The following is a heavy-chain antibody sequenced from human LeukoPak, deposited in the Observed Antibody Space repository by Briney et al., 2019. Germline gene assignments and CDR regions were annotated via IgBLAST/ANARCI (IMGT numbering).Heavy chain of an antibody. CDR1: GFTFSSYA. J-gene: IGHJ4*02. Sequence: GGSLRLSCAASGFTFSSYAMHWVRQAPGKGLEYVSAISSNGGSTYYANFVKGRFTISRDNSKNTLYLQMGSLRAKDMAVYYCARGVPTTVTTLYDYWGQGTLVTVSS. D-gene: IGHD4-17*01. V-gene: IGHV3-64*01. CDR3: ARGVPTTVTTLYDY. CDR2: ISSNGGST.